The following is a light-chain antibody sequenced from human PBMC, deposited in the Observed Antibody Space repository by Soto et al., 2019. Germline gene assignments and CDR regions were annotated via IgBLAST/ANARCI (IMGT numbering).Light chain of an antibody. CDR3: SSYTSSSTVV. V-gene: IGLV2-14*01. CDR1: SSDVGGYNY. CDR2: DVS. J-gene: IGLJ2*01. Sequence: QSALTQPASVSGSPGQSITISCTGTSSDVGGYNYVSWYQQHPGKAPKPMIYDVSNRPSGVSNRFSGSKSGNTASLTISGLQAEDEADYYCSSYTSSSTVVFAGGTKVTVL.